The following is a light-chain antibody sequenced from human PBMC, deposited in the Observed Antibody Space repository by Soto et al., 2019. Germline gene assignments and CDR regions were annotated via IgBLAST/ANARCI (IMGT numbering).Light chain of an antibody. J-gene: IGKJ1*01. CDR1: QSVSSSY. CDR3: QQYRTSPPTWT. CDR2: SSS. V-gene: IGKV3-20*01. Sequence: IVLTQSPGTLSLSPWERATLSCRASQSVSSSYLAWYQQKPGQAPRLLIYSSSSRASGIPDRFSGSGSGTDFTLTISRLEPEDFAVYYCQQYRTSPPTWTFGQGTKVDIK.